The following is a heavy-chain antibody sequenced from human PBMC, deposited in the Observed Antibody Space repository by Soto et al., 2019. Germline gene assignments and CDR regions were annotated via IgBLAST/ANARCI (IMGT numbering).Heavy chain of an antibody. Sequence: GGSLRLSCAASGFTFSSYAMSWVRQAPGKGLEWVSAISGSGGSTYYADSVKGRFTISRDNSKNTLYLQMNSLRAEDTAVYYCAKDTVTQYYYYYYGMDVWGQGTTVTVSS. CDR3: AKDTVTQYYYYYYGMDV. CDR1: GFTFSSYA. V-gene: IGHV3-23*01. CDR2: ISGSGGST. J-gene: IGHJ6*02. D-gene: IGHD4-4*01.